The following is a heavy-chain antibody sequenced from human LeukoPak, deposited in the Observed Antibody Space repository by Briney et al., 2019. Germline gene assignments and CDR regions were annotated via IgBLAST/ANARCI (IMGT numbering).Heavy chain of an antibody. CDR2: IYYSGST. D-gene: IGHD6-13*01. CDR1: GGPITSYY. V-gene: IGHV4-59*08. Sequence: PSETLSLTCTVSGGPITSYYWSWIRRPPGKGLEWIGYIYYSGSTSYNPSLKSRVTISVDTSKNQCSLKLSSVTAADTAVYYCARLVGYSSSWLLTPWGQGTLVTVSS. J-gene: IGHJ4*02. CDR3: ARLVGYSSSWLLTP.